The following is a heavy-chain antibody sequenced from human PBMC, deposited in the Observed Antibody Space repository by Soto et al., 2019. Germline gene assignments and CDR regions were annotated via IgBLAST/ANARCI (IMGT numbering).Heavy chain of an antibody. CDR2: ISWNSGSI. D-gene: IGHD4-17*01. CDR1: GFTFDDYA. CDR3: AKWDDYGDRKEAFDI. Sequence: EVQLVESGGGLVQPGRSLRLSCAASGFTFDDYAMHWVRQAPGKGLEWVSGISWNSGSIGYADSVKGRFIISRDNAKNSLYLQMNSLRAEDTALYYCAKWDDYGDRKEAFDIWGQGIMVTVSS. J-gene: IGHJ3*02. V-gene: IGHV3-9*01.